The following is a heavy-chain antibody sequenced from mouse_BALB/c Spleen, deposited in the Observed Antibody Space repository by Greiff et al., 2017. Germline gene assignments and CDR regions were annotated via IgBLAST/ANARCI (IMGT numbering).Heavy chain of an antibody. Sequence: EVKLQESGGGLVQPGGSLKLSCAASGFTFSSYGMSWVRQTPDKRLELVATINSNGGSTYYPDSVKGRFTISRDNAKNTLYLQMSSLKSEDTAMYYCANWDFDYWGQGTTLTVSS. J-gene: IGHJ2*01. D-gene: IGHD4-1*01. CDR2: INSNGGST. CDR1: GFTFSSYG. CDR3: ANWDFDY. V-gene: IGHV5-6-3*01.